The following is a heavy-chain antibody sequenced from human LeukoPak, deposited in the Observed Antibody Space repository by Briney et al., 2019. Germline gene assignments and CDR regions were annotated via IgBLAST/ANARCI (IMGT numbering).Heavy chain of an antibody. D-gene: IGHD2-8*02. CDR1: GFTFSTYW. CDR3: VKDAGTA. Sequence: GGSLRLSCAVSGFTFSTYWMNWVRQAPGKGPEWVANIKPDGSEKFYVDSVKGRFTVSRDNAKNSLYLQMNSLRAEDTALYYCVKDAGTAWGQGTLVTVSS. CDR2: IKPDGSEK. J-gene: IGHJ5*02. V-gene: IGHV3-7*01.